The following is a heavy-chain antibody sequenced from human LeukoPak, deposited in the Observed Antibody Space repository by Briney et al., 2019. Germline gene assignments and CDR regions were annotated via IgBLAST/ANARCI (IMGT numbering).Heavy chain of an antibody. D-gene: IGHD6-13*01. CDR3: VKDSSSWRGPFDY. CDR1: GGTFSSYA. Sequence: ASVKVSCKASGGTFSSYAISWVRQAPGQGLEWMGGIIPIFGTANYAQKFQGRVTITADESTSTAYMELSSLRSEDTAVYYCVKDSSSWRGPFDYWGQGTLVTVSS. CDR2: IIPIFGTA. J-gene: IGHJ4*02. V-gene: IGHV1-69*13.